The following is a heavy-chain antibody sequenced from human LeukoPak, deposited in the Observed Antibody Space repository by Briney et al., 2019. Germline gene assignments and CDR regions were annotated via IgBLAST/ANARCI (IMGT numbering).Heavy chain of an antibody. CDR2: IKQDGSEK. V-gene: IGHV3-7*01. CDR3: ARVGGRYSPLGY. CDR1: GFTFSSYW. J-gene: IGHJ4*02. Sequence: GGSLRLSCAASGFTFSSYWMSWVRQAPGKGLEWVANIKQDGSEKYYVDSVKGRFIISRDNDKNSLFLQMTSLRAEDTAVYYCARVGGRYSPLGYWGPGTLVTVSS. D-gene: IGHD3-16*02.